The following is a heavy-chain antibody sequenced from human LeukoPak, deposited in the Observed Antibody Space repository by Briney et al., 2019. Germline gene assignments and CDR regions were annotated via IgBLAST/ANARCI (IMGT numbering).Heavy chain of an antibody. Sequence: GGSLRLSCAASGFTFSSYEMNWVRQAPGKGLEWVSYISSSGGTIYYADSVKGRFTISRDNAKNSLYPQMNSLRGEDTAVYYCTRLRYGDYGWGQGTLVTVSS. CDR3: TRLRYGDYG. V-gene: IGHV3-48*03. J-gene: IGHJ4*02. D-gene: IGHD4-17*01. CDR2: ISSSGGTI. CDR1: GFTFSSYE.